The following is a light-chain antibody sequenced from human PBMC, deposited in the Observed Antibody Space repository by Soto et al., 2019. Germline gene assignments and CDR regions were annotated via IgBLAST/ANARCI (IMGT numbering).Light chain of an antibody. Sequence: QSVLTQPASVSGSPGQSITISCSGTSSDVGGYNYVSWYQQHPGKAPKLMIYDVSHRPSGVSNRFSGFKSGNTASLTISGLQAEDEADYYCSSYTSSSTLYVIFGGGTKLTVL. CDR2: DVS. CDR3: SSYTSSSTLYVI. J-gene: IGLJ2*01. V-gene: IGLV2-14*03. CDR1: SSDVGGYNY.